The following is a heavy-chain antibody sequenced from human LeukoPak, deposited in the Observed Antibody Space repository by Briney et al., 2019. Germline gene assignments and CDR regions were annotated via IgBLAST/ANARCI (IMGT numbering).Heavy chain of an antibody. CDR2: IYSTGST. V-gene: IGHV4-4*07. CDR1: GGSISSYY. Sequence: PSETLSLTCTVSGGSISSYYWSWIRQPAGPGLEWIGRIYSTGSTNYNPSLKSRVTMSVDTSKNQFSLRLRSVTAADTAVYYCARQIASAGTAGFNFWGQGALVTVSS. D-gene: IGHD6-13*01. CDR3: ARQIASAGTAGFNF. J-gene: IGHJ4*02.